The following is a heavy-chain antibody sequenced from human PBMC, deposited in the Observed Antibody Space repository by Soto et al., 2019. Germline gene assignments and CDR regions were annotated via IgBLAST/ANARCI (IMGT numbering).Heavy chain of an antibody. J-gene: IGHJ4*02. CDR2: ISSTTSHI. CDR3: AGHLASRYSDSWYKGWHIDY. Sequence: KAGGSMRLSCAASGFTFSSYSMNWVRQAPGKGLEWVSSISSTTSHIYYTDSVQGRFTISRDNAKNSLYLQMDSLRAEDTAMYHCAGHLASRYSDSWYKGWHIDYWGQGTLVTVSS. D-gene: IGHD1-26*01. CDR1: GFTFSSYS. V-gene: IGHV3-21*01.